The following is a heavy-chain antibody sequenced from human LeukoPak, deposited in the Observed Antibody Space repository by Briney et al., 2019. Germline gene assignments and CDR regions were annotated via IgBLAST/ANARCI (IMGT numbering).Heavy chain of an antibody. V-gene: IGHV4-59*01. CDR2: IYYSGST. CDR3: ARGYSSANWFDP. Sequence: SETLSLTCTVSDGSISSYYWSWIRQPPGKGLEWIGYIYYSGSTNYNPSLKSRVTISVDTSKNQFSLKLSSVTAADTAVYYCARGYSSANWFDPWGQGTLVTVSS. CDR1: DGSISSYY. J-gene: IGHJ5*02. D-gene: IGHD6-25*01.